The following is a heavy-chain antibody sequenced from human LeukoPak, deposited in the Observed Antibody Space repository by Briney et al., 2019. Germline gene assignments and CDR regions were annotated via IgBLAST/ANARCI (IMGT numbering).Heavy chain of an antibody. CDR2: ISQDGTNK. Sequence: PGGSLRLSCVASGITFSIYSMNWVRQAPGKGLEWVAVISQDGTNKYYADSVKGRFTISRDNSKNTLFLQMNSLRAEDTAVYYCTLLYYHYTPYYYYMDVWGKGTTVTVSS. J-gene: IGHJ6*03. D-gene: IGHD5-12*01. CDR3: TLLYYHYTPYYYYMDV. V-gene: IGHV3-30*03. CDR1: GITFSIYS.